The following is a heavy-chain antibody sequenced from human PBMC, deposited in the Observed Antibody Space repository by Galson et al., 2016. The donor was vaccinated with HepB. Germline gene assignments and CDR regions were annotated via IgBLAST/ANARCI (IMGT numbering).Heavy chain of an antibody. CDR2: ISRSTANI. Sequence: SLRLSCAASGFNFSDYTMNWVRQAPGKGLEWVSSISRSTANIYYAASVKGRFTISRDNAKKSLYLQMSSLRAEDTAVYYCARDLKLPAVTSGYFYNGMDVWGQGTTVTVSS. CDR3: ARDLKLPAVTSGYFYNGMDV. CDR1: GFNFSDYT. D-gene: IGHD2-2*01. J-gene: IGHJ6*01. V-gene: IGHV3-21*01.